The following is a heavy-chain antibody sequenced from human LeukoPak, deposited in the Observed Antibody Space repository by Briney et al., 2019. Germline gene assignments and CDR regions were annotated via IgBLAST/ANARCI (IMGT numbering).Heavy chain of an antibody. J-gene: IGHJ5*02. V-gene: IGHV3-23*01. CDR2: ISGSGGST. Sequence: PGGSLRLSCTASGFTFSSYAMSWVREAPGKGVEWVSAISGSGGSTYYADSVKGRFTISRDNSKNTLYLQMNSLRAEDTAVYYCAKDVRMGSGINWFDPWGQGTLVTVSS. CDR1: GFTFSSYA. CDR3: AKDVRMGSGINWFDP. D-gene: IGHD3-10*01.